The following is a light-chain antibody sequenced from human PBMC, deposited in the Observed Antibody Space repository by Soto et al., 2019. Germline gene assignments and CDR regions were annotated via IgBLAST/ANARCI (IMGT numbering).Light chain of an antibody. V-gene: IGKV3-20*01. Sequence: VLTQSPGTRCFYPGERATLSCRASQSVRSTSLVWYQQKPAQAPRLLIYGASSRATGIPDRFSGGGSGTDFTLTISRLEPEDFAVYYCQHYNSSPPITFGQGTRLEIK. CDR2: GAS. J-gene: IGKJ5*01. CDR1: QSVRSTS. CDR3: QHYNSSPPIT.